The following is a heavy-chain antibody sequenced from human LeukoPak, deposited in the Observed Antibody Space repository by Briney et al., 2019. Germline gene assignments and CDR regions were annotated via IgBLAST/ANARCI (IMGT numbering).Heavy chain of an antibody. D-gene: IGHD2-15*01. CDR2: INPNSGGT. CDR3: ARWDHCSGGSCYHDY. J-gene: IGHJ4*02. Sequence: ASVKVSCKASGYTFTCYYMHWVRQAPGQGLEWMGRINPNSGGTNYAQKFQGRVTMTRDTSISTAYMELSRLRSGDTAVYYCARWDHCSGGSCYHDYWGQGTLVTVSS. CDR1: GYTFTCYY. V-gene: IGHV1-2*06.